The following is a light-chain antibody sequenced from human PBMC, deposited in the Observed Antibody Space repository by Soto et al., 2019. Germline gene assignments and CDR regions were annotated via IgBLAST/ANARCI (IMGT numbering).Light chain of an antibody. Sequence: EIVLTQSPGTLSVSPGEKVTLSCRASQTVTNIFLAWYQQKPGQAPRLLIYDTSIRATGIPDRFSGSGSGTDFSLTISGLEPEDFAVNYCHQSESSWTFGQGTKVEIK. J-gene: IGKJ1*01. V-gene: IGKV3-20*01. CDR3: HQSESSWT. CDR2: DTS. CDR1: QTVTNIF.